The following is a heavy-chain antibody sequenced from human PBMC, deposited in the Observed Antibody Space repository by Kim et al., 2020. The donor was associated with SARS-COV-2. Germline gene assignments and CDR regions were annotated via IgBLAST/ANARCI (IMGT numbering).Heavy chain of an antibody. CDR1: GFTFSSSA. CDR3: TSVPGTTLSYW. J-gene: IGHJ2*01. CDR2: IRSKACSYAT. D-gene: IGHD1-1*01. V-gene: IGHV3-73*01. Sequence: GGSLRLSCAASGFTFSSSAIHWVRQASGKGLEWVGRIRSKACSYATTYPTSGKGRFTIARDDSKNTAYLQMNSVKNEDTSLYYCTSVPGTTLSYW.